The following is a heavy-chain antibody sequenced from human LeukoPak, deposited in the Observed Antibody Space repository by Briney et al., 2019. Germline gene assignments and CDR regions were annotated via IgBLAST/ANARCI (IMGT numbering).Heavy chain of an antibody. Sequence: SETLSLTCTISGDSMSSYYWTWIRQPAGKGLEWIGRIYTSGNTNYNPSLKSRVTMSVDTSKNQFSLKLSSVTAADTAVYYCARGVPHNYFDPCGQGTLVTVSS. D-gene: IGHD4-11*01. V-gene: IGHV4-4*07. J-gene: IGHJ5*02. CDR3: ARGVPHNYFDP. CDR2: IYTSGNT. CDR1: GDSMSSYY.